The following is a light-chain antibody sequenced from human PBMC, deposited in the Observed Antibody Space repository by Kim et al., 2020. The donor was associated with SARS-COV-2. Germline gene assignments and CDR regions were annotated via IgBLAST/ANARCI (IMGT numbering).Light chain of an antibody. CDR3: HQSHSSPQT. J-gene: IGKJ1*01. V-gene: IGKV6-21*02. Sequence: EIVLTQSPDLQSMTLKEKVTISCRASQNIISNLHWYQQKPDQPPKLLIKYASQPISGVPPRFRGSGSGTTFTLTIDGLAAEDAATYHCHQSHSSPQTFGQGTKVDIK. CDR2: YAS. CDR1: QNIISN.